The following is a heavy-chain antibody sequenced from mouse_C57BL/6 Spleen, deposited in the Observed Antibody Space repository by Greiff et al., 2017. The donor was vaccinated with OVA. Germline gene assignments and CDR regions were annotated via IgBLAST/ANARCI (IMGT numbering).Heavy chain of an antibody. J-gene: IGHJ2*01. V-gene: IGHV1-54*01. CDR1: GYAFTNYL. CDR3: ARCYGNYYFDY. CDR2: INPGSGGT. Sequence: QVQLQQSGAELVRPGTSVKVSCKASGYAFTNYLIEWVKQRPGQGLEWIGVINPGSGGTNYNEKFKGKATLTADKSSSTAYMQLSSLTSEDSAVYFCARCYGNYYFDYWGKGTTLTVSS. D-gene: IGHD2-1*01.